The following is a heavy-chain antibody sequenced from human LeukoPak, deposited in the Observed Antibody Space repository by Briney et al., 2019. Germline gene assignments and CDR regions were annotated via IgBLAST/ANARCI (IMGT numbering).Heavy chain of an antibody. CDR3: ARDFYDSSGYIQGD. V-gene: IGHV3-20*04. J-gene: IGHJ4*02. CDR2: INWNGGST. D-gene: IGHD3-22*01. CDR1: GFTFSSYG. Sequence: GGSLRLSCAASGFTFSSYGMSWVRQAPGKGLEWVSGINWNGGSTGYADSVKGRFTISRDNAKNSLYLQMNSLRAEDTALYYCARDFYDSSGYIQGDWGQGTLVTVSS.